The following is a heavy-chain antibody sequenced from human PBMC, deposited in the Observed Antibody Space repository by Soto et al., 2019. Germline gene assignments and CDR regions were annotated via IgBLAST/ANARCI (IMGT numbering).Heavy chain of an antibody. Sequence: QVQLVQSGAEVKKPGSSVKVSCKASGGTFSSYAISWVRQAPGQGLEWMGGIIPIFGTANYAQKFQGRVTMTADESTSTDYMELGSLRSEDTAVYYCARDSSYGSGSMIDAFDIWGQGTMVTVSS. CDR2: IIPIFGTA. D-gene: IGHD3-10*01. V-gene: IGHV1-69*01. CDR1: GGTFSSYA. CDR3: ARDSSYGSGSMIDAFDI. J-gene: IGHJ3*02.